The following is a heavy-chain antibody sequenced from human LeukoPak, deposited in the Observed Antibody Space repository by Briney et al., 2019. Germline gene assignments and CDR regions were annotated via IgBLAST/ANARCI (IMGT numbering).Heavy chain of an antibody. J-gene: IGHJ4*02. CDR3: ARVRDDYYDSSGYLDY. CDR2: TSSSSSYI. Sequence: GGSLRLSCAASGFTFSSYSMNWVRRAPGKGLEWVSSTSSSSSYIYYADSVKGRFTISRDNAKNSLYLQMNSLRAEDTAVYYCARVRDDYYDSSGYLDYWGQGTLVTVSS. CDR1: GFTFSSYS. V-gene: IGHV3-21*01. D-gene: IGHD3-22*01.